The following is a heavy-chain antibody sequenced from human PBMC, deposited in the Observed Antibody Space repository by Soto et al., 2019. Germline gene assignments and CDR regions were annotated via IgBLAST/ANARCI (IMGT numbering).Heavy chain of an antibody. J-gene: IGHJ6*02. V-gene: IGHV3-30*18. CDR1: GFTFSTHG. D-gene: IGHD2-15*01. Sequence: GGTLRLSCEVSGFTFSTHGMHCVRQTPGKGLEWVAGTSYDGTNRYYARSVQGRFTISRENSMKTLYLQMNSLRTEDTAVYYCAKDLSGARWYYDALDVWGQGTTVTVYS. CDR2: TSYDGTNR. CDR3: AKDLSGARWYYDALDV.